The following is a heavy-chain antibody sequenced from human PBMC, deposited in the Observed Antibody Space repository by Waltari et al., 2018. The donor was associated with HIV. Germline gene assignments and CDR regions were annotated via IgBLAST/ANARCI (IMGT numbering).Heavy chain of an antibody. CDR2: FSGDNGDT. V-gene: IGHV1-18*01. Sequence: QVHLVQSGAELRKPGASVTVSCKASGYTFTNYGITWVRQAPGQGLEWMGWFSGDNGDTKYAQKVRGRVTMTTDTSTSTAYLEMGSLRFDDTAVYYCARDHYYGSSGYYSDYWGQGTLVTVSS. J-gene: IGHJ4*02. CDR3: ARDHYYGSSGYYSDY. D-gene: IGHD3-22*01. CDR1: GYTFTNYG.